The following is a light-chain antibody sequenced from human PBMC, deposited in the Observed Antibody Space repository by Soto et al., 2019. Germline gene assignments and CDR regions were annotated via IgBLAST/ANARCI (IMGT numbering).Light chain of an antibody. CDR2: DAS. CDR3: QQFYDLPST. J-gene: IGKJ5*01. CDR1: QDISDV. V-gene: IGKV1-33*01. Sequence: IQATSTQSASTASVADRVNITCQARQDISDVLNWYQQQPGKAPKVLIYDASKLQTGVPSRFSGRGSGKDFTFTISSLQPDDSGTYYCQQFYDLPSTFGQGTRLEI.